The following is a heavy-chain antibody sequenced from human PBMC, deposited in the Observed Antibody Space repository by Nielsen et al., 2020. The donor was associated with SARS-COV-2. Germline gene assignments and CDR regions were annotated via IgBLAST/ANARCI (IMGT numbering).Heavy chain of an antibody. CDR2: ISGYNGNT. CDR3: ARDVGLTRPDLLEY. Sequence: ASVKVSCKASGFLFTSFGISWVRQAPGKGLEWVGSISGYNGNTKYAQKFQGRVIMTADTSTATAYMELRSLRSDDTANYYCARDVGLTRPDLLEYWGQGTLVTVSS. J-gene: IGHJ4*02. CDR1: GFLFTSFG. V-gene: IGHV1-18*04. D-gene: IGHD1/OR15-1a*01.